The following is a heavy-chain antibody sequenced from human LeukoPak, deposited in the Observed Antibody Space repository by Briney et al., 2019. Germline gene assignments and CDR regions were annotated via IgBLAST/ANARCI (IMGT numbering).Heavy chain of an antibody. CDR3: ARILPLRVPAAMGD. Sequence: PGGSLRLSCAASGFTFSSYWMTWVRQAPGKGLEWVANTKHDGSDKYFMDSVKGRFTISRDNAKNSLHLQMNSLRAEDTAVYYCARILPLRVPAAMGDWGQGTLVTVSS. J-gene: IGHJ4*02. V-gene: IGHV3-7*01. CDR1: GFTFSSYW. D-gene: IGHD2-2*01. CDR2: TKHDGSDK.